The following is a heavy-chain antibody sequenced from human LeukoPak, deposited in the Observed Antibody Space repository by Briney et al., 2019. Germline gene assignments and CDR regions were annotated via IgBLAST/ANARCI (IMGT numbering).Heavy chain of an antibody. CDR1: GFTFSSYA. Sequence: GGSLRLSCAASGFTFSSYAMSWVRQAPGKGLEWVSAISGSGGSTYYADSVKGRFTISRDNSKNTLYLQMNSLRAEDTAVYYCAKDAYYDFWSGYDSPNYYMDVWGKGTTVTVSS. D-gene: IGHD3-3*01. J-gene: IGHJ6*03. CDR3: AKDAYYDFWSGYDSPNYYMDV. V-gene: IGHV3-23*01. CDR2: ISGSGGST.